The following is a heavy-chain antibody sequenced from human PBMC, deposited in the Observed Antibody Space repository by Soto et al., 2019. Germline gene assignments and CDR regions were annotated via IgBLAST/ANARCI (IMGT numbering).Heavy chain of an antibody. V-gene: IGHV3-53*04. CDR1: GFTVSSNY. D-gene: IGHD2-15*01. CDR3: PRGPNRGCSGGSCYDYYYYGMDV. CDR2: IYSGGST. Sequence: GGSLRLSCAASGFTVSSNYMSWVRQAPGKGLEWVSVIYSGGSTYYADSVKGRFTISRHNSKNTLYLQMNSLRAEDTAVYYCPRGPNRGCSGGSCYDYYYYGMDVWGQGTTVTVSS. J-gene: IGHJ6*02.